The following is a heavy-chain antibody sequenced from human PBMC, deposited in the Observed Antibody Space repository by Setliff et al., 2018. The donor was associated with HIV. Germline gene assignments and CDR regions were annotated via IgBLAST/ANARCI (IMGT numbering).Heavy chain of an antibody. V-gene: IGHV4-39*01. D-gene: IGHD3-3*01. Sequence: SETLSLTCTVSGGSISGSSYFWGWIRQPPGKGLEWIGNIQYSGSTYYNPSLKSRVTISVDTSKNQFSLKLDSVTAADTAVYYCARQFDFWSGSYSYKWFDPWGQGTLVTVSS. CDR2: IQYSGST. CDR3: ARQFDFWSGSYSYKWFDP. CDR1: GGSISGSSYF. J-gene: IGHJ5*02.